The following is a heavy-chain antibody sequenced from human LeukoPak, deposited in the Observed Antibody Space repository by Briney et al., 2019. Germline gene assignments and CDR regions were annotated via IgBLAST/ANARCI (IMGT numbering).Heavy chain of an antibody. J-gene: IGHJ4*02. CDR1: GYTFTSYG. CDR3: ARDYSGYDTDY. V-gene: IGHV1-18*01. Sequence: ASVKVSCKASGYTFTSYGISWVRQAPGQGLEWMGWISAYNGNTNYAQKLQGRVTMTTDTSTSTAYMELSSLSSDDTAVYYCARDYSGYDTDYWGQGTLVTVSS. D-gene: IGHD5-12*01. CDR2: ISAYNGNT.